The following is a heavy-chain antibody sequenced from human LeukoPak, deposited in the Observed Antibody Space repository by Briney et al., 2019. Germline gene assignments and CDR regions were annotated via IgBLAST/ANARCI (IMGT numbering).Heavy chain of an antibody. CDR3: ATLYGDYNWYFTL. CDR2: IYSGGST. J-gene: IGHJ2*01. D-gene: IGHD4-17*01. V-gene: IGHV3-66*01. Sequence: GGSLRLSCAASGFTVSSNYMSWVRQAPGKGLEWVSVIYSGGSTYYADSVKGRFTISRDNSKNTLYLQMNSLRAEDTAVYYCATLYGDYNWYFTLWGRGTLVTVSS. CDR1: GFTVSSNY.